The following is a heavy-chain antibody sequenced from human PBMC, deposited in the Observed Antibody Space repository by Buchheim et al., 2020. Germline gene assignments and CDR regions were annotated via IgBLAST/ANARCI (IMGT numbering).Heavy chain of an antibody. Sequence: QVQLVESGGGVVQPGRSLRLSCAASGFTFSSYGMHWVRQAPGKGLEWVAGIWYDGSNKYYADSVKGRFPISRDNSKNTLYLQMNSLRAEDTAVYYCAKLELRFWFDPWGQGTL. CDR2: IWYDGSNK. V-gene: IGHV3-33*06. J-gene: IGHJ5*02. CDR3: AKLELRFWFDP. D-gene: IGHD1-7*01. CDR1: GFTFSSYG.